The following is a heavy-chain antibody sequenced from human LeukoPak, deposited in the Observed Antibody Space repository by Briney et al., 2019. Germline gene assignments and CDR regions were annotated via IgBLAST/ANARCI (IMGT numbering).Heavy chain of an antibody. Sequence: PGGSLRLSCAASGFTFSSYAMHWVRQAPGKGLEWVAVISYDGSNKYYADSVKGRFTISRDNSKNTLYLQMNSLRAEDTAVYYCARAPARRYFDYWGQGTLVTVSS. J-gene: IGHJ4*02. D-gene: IGHD6-6*01. CDR3: ARAPARRYFDY. CDR2: ISYDGSNK. V-gene: IGHV3-30-3*01. CDR1: GFTFSSYA.